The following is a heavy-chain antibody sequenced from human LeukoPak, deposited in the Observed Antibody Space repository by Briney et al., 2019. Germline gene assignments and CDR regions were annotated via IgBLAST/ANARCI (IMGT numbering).Heavy chain of an antibody. CDR2: ISGSGGST. J-gene: IGHJ4*02. Sequence: GGSLRLSCAASGFTFSSCAMSWVRQAPGKGLEWVSAISGSGGSTYYADSVKGRFTISRDNSKNTLYLQMNSLRAEDTAVYYCARGSPKYYDSSGYYYWGQGTLVTVSS. V-gene: IGHV3-23*01. CDR3: ARGSPKYYDSSGYYY. D-gene: IGHD3-22*01. CDR1: GFTFSSCA.